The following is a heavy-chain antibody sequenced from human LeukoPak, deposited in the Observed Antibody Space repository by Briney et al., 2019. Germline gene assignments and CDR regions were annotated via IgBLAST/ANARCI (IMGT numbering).Heavy chain of an antibody. V-gene: IGHV3-21*04. D-gene: IGHD2-15*01. CDR1: GFPFTKKK. Sequence: GGFLGKSFEACGFPFTKKKKNWVRKAPWKGLESVSFISRSSSYIYYADSVKGRFTISRDNAKNSLYLQMNSLRAEDTALYYCARLGRGSYYYYYYMDVWGKGTTVTVSS. J-gene: IGHJ6*03. CDR3: ARLGRGSYYYYYYMDV. CDR2: ISRSSSYI.